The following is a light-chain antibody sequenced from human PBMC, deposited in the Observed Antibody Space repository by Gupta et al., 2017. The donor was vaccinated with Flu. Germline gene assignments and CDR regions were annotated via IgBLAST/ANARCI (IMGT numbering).Light chain of an antibody. V-gene: IGKV3-20*01. Sequence: EIVLTQSPGTLSLSPGEGATLSCRASQTISSTYLAWYQHKPGQAPTLLIYGASTRATGMPDRFSGSGSGTDFTLTISRLEPEDFAGYFCHQYGDSPRTFGQGTKVEIK. CDR2: GAS. CDR3: HQYGDSPRT. CDR1: QTISSTY. J-gene: IGKJ1*01.